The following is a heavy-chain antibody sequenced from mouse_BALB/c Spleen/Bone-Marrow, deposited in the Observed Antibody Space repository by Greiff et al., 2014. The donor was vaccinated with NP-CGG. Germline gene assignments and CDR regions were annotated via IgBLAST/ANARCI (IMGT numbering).Heavy chain of an antibody. CDR2: IAPGSGST. Sequence: DLVKPGASVKLSCKASGYTFTSYWINWIKQRPGQGLEWIGRIAPGSGSTYYNEMFKGKATLTVDTSSSTASIQLSTLSADNSAVYFGAREDRGYGNYDWFAYWGRGTLVTVSA. J-gene: IGHJ3*01. CDR1: GYTFTSYW. V-gene: IGHV1S41*01. CDR3: AREDRGYGNYDWFAY. D-gene: IGHD2-1*01.